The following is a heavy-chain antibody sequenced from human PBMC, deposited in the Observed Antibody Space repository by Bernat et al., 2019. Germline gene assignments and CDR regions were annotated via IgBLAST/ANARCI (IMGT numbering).Heavy chain of an antibody. J-gene: IGHJ3*02. CDR1: GFTSSSHA. CDR3: AASGYGTIDI. CDR2: ISISGGSA. D-gene: IGHD3-22*01. Sequence: EVQLLESGGGLVQPGGSLRLSCAASGFTSSSHAMSWVRQAPGKGLEWVSTISISGGSAYYADSVKGRFTISRDNPKNTLSLQMNNLRAEDTAVYYCAASGYGTIDIWGQGTMVTVS. V-gene: IGHV3-23*01.